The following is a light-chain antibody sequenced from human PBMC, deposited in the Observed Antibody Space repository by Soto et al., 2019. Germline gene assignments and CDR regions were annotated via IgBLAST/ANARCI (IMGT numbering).Light chain of an antibody. CDR1: SSDVGGYKY. CDR3: SSYTTSSIV. J-gene: IGLJ1*01. V-gene: IGLV2-14*01. CDR2: EVS. Sequence: SALTQPGSVSGSPGQSITLSCTGTSSDVGGYKYVSWYQHHPGKAPKLMIYEVSNRPSGVSNRFSGSKSGNTASLTISGLQAEDEADYYCSSYTTSSIVFGTGTKVTVL.